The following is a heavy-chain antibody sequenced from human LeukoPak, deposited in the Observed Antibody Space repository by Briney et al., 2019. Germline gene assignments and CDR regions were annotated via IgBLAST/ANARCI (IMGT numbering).Heavy chain of an antibody. CDR2: TIPIFGTA. D-gene: IGHD6-13*01. CDR3: ARENPVIAAAGLDAFDI. Sequence: SVKVSCKTTGDTFSTYGISWVRQAPGQGLEWMGGTIPIFGTAKYEQKFEGRITITTDESTNTAYMELSSLRSEDTAVYYCARENPVIAAAGLDAFDIWGQGTMVTVSS. J-gene: IGHJ3*02. V-gene: IGHV1-69*05. CDR1: GDTFSTYG.